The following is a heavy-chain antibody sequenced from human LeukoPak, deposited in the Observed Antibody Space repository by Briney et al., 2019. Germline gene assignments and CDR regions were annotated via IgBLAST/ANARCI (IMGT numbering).Heavy chain of an antibody. CDR2: ISGSGGST. CDR1: GFTFSSYA. Sequence: GGSLRLSCAASGFTFSSYAMSWVRQAPGKGLEWVSAISGSGGSTYYADSVKGRFTISRDNAKNSLYLQMNSLRAEDTAVYYCAREGAAGISSYYYYGMDVWGQGTTVTASS. CDR3: AREGAAGISSYYYYGMDV. J-gene: IGHJ6*02. D-gene: IGHD6-13*01. V-gene: IGHV3-23*01.